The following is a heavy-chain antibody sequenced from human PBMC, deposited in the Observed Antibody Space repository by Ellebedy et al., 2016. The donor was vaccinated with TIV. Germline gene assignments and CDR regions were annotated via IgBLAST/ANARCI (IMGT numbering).Heavy chain of an antibody. CDR3: ARDHIPVVVPAAIAFDP. Sequence: GESLKISCAASGFTFRSYSMNWVRQAPGRGLEWVSSISSSSTYMYYADSVKGRLTVSRDNAKNSLYLQMNSLRVEETAVYYCARDHIPVVVPAAIAFDPWGQGTLVTVSS. CDR2: ISSSSTYM. D-gene: IGHD2-2*02. V-gene: IGHV3-21*01. CDR1: GFTFRSYS. J-gene: IGHJ5*02.